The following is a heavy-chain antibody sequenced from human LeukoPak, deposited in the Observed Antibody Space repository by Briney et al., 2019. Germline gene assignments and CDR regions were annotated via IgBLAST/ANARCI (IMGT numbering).Heavy chain of an antibody. CDR1: GFTFSSYW. Sequence: PGGSLRLSCAASGFTFSSYWVSWVRQAPGKGLEWVANIKQDGSEKYYVDSVKGRFTISRDNDKNSLYLQMNSLRAEDAAVYYCARESCSGGSCYSGLVAFDIWGQGTMVTVSS. D-gene: IGHD2-15*01. CDR2: IKQDGSEK. J-gene: IGHJ3*02. V-gene: IGHV3-7*01. CDR3: ARESCSGGSCYSGLVAFDI.